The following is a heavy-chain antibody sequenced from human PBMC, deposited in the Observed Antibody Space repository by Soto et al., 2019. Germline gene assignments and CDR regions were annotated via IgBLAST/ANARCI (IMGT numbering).Heavy chain of an antibody. Sequence: ASVQVSCTASGYTFINYGVSWVRQAPGQGLEWLGWISGYNANTNYALQLQGRVTVTTDTSTSTAYMELRSLRSDDTAVYYCARDKRAWYQKPDSDAYGMAGWGQGTTLT. CDR3: ARDKRAWYQKPDSDAYGMAG. V-gene: IGHV1-18*04. CDR2: ISGYNANT. CDR1: GYTFINYG. D-gene: IGHD6-13*01. J-gene: IGHJ6*02.